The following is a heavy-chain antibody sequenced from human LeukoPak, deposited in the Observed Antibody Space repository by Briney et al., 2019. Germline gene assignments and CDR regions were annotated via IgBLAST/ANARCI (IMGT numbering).Heavy chain of an antibody. J-gene: IGHJ4*02. D-gene: IGHD6-6*01. CDR2: ISFDGSNK. CDR3: AKRNPPEYSSPRYYFDY. Sequence: PGGSLRLSCAASGFTFSSYVMHWVRQAPGKGLELVAVISFDGSNKNYADSVKGRFTISRDNAKNTLYLQMNSLRAEDTAVYYCAKRNPPEYSSPRYYFDYWGQGTLVTVSS. CDR1: GFTFSSYV. V-gene: IGHV3-30*18.